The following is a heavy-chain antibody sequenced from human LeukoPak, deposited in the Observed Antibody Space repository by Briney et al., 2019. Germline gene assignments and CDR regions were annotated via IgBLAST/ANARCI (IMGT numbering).Heavy chain of an antibody. V-gene: IGHV4-34*01. CDR1: GGSFSGYY. CDR2: INHSGST. CDR3: ARGVGGRWEFDY. D-gene: IGHD1-26*01. Sequence: SETLSLTCAVYGGSFSGYYWSWIRQPPGKGLEWIGEINHSGSTNYNPSLKSRVTISVDTSKNQFSLKLSSVTAADTAVYYCARGVGGRWEFDYWGQGTLVTVSS. J-gene: IGHJ4*02.